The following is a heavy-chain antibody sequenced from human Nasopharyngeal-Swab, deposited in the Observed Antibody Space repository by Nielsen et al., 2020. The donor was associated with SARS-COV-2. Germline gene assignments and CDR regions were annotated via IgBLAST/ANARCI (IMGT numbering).Heavy chain of an antibody. CDR3: ARGAVGATERRAFDI. V-gene: IGHV5-51*01. CDR1: GYSFTSYW. Sequence: GGSLRLSCKGSGYSFTSYWIGWVRQMPGKGLEWMGIIFPGDSDTTHSPSFQGQVTVSVDKSISTAYLQWSSLKASDTAIYYCARGAVGATERRAFDIWGQGTMVSVSS. J-gene: IGHJ3*02. CDR2: IFPGDSDT. D-gene: IGHD1-26*01.